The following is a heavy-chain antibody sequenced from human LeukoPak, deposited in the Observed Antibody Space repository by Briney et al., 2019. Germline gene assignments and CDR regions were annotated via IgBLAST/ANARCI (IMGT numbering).Heavy chain of an antibody. V-gene: IGHV4-59*08. D-gene: IGHD5-18*01. CDR3: ARGGWSGYSYGSEPEKYFDY. CDR1: GGSISSYY. J-gene: IGHJ4*02. CDR2: IYYSGST. Sequence: PSETLSLTCTISGGSISSYYWSWIRQPPGKGLEWIGYIYYSGSTNYNPSLKSRVTISVDTSKNHFSLNLSSVTAADTAVYYCARGGWSGYSYGSEPEKYFDYWGQGTLVTVSS.